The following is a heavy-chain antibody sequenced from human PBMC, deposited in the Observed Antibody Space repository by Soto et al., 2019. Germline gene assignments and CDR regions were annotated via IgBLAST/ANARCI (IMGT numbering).Heavy chain of an antibody. CDR1: GYTFTGYY. CDR2: INPNSGGT. Sequence: ASVKVSCKASGYTFTGYYMHWVRQAPGQGLEWMGWINPNSGGTNYAQKFQGWVTMTRDTSISTAYMELSRLRSDDTAVYYCARDPHDILTGYYFDYWGQGTLVTVSS. D-gene: IGHD3-9*01. V-gene: IGHV1-2*04. J-gene: IGHJ4*02. CDR3: ARDPHDILTGYYFDY.